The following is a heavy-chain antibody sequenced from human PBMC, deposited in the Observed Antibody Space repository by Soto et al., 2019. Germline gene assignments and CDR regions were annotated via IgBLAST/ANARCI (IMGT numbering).Heavy chain of an antibody. V-gene: IGHV3-23*01. J-gene: IGHJ4*02. CDR2: ISGSGGSI. CDR1: GFTFSSYA. Sequence: DVQLLESGGDLVQPGESLRLSCVASGFTFSSYAMNWVRQAPGMGLEWVSTISGSGGSIYYADSVKGRFAISRDNSKNTLFLQMSSLRVEDTAIYYCVKGISYGYDFGDYWGQGTLVTVSS. CDR3: VKGISYGYDFGDY. D-gene: IGHD5-18*01.